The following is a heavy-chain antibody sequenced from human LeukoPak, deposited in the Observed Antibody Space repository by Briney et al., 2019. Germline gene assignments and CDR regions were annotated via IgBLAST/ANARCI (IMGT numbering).Heavy chain of an antibody. D-gene: IGHD5-24*01. CDR3: ARSRDGYNTIKPYYFDY. CDR1: GGTLSSSA. V-gene: IGHV1-69*13. J-gene: IGHJ4*02. Sequence: SLIFYCGASGGTLSSSAIRWLRQSPGQGLEWMGGIIPIFGTANYAQKFQGRVTITADESTSTAYMELSSLRSEDTAVYYCARSRDGYNTIKPYYFDYWGQGTLVTVAS. CDR2: IIPIFGTA.